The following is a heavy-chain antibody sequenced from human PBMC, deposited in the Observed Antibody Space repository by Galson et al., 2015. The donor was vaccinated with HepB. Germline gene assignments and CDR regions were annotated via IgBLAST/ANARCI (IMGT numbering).Heavy chain of an antibody. CDR2: IYVDDSDT. J-gene: IGHJ6*02. D-gene: IGHD3-10*01. Sequence: QSGAEVKKPGESLKISCQGSGFTFTNYWIDWVRQIPGKGLEWMGIIYVDDSDTTYNPSFQGRVTISVDKSVNTAYLQWRGLKASDSAIYYCARRRASEKTHYYYGMDVWGQGTTVTVSS. V-gene: IGHV5-51*01. CDR1: GFTFTNYW. CDR3: ARRRASEKTHYYYGMDV.